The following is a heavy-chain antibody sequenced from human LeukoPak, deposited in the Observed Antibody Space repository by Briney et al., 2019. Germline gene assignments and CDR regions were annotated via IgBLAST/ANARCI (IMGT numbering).Heavy chain of an antibody. J-gene: IGHJ6*03. Sequence: GGSLRLSCAASGFTVSSNYMSWVRQAPGKGLEWVSVIYSGGSTYYADSVKGRFTISRDNSKNMLYLQMNSLRAEDTAVYYCTHSRMDGPYYYYMDVWGKGTTVTVSS. V-gene: IGHV3-53*01. CDR1: GFTVSSNY. CDR2: IYSGGST. CDR3: THSRMDGPYYYYMDV. D-gene: IGHD2-8*01.